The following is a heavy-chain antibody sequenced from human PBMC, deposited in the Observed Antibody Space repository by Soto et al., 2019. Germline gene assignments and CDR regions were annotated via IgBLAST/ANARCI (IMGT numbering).Heavy chain of an antibody. CDR1: GGSFSCYY. D-gene: IGHD3-10*01. J-gene: IGHJ4*02. CDR2: INHSGST. V-gene: IGHV4-34*01. Sequence: SETLSLTFAVYGGSFSCYYWSWIRQPPGKGLEWIGEINHSGSTNYNPSLKSRVTISVDTSKNQFSLKLSSVTAADTAVYYCASQTMVRGVMGYWGQGTLVTVSS. CDR3: ASQTMVRGVMGY.